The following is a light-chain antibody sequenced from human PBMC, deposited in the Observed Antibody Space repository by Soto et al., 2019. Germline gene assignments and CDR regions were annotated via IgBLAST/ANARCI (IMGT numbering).Light chain of an antibody. CDR3: QHYNNWLAPT. J-gene: IGKJ4*01. CDR1: QGIRSN. Sequence: EIVMTQSPATLSASPGETATLSCRASQGIRSNLAWYQQRPGQAPRLLIFNASTRATGIPARFSGSGSGTEFTLTISSLQSEDFAVYYCQHYNNWLAPTFGGGTKVDIK. V-gene: IGKV3-15*01. CDR2: NAS.